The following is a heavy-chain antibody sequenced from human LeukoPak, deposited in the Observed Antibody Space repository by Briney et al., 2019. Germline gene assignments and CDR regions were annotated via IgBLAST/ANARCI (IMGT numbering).Heavy chain of an antibody. Sequence: PGGSLRLSCAASGFTFSSYSMNWVRQAPGKGLEWVSSISSSSSYIYYADSVKGRFTISRDNAKNSLYLQMNSLRAEDTAVYYCASATIFGVVIGFGYWGQGTLVTVSS. CDR1: GFTFSSYS. V-gene: IGHV3-21*01. D-gene: IGHD3-3*01. CDR3: ASATIFGVVIGFGY. CDR2: ISSSSSYI. J-gene: IGHJ4*02.